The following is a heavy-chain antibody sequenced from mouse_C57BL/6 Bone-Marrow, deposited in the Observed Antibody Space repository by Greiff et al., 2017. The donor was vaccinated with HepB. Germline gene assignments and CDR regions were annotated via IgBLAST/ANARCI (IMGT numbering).Heavy chain of an antibody. CDR3: ARSHSNYSYYYAMDY. D-gene: IGHD2-5*01. Sequence: QVQLKQPGAELVKPGASVKLSCKASGYTFTSYWMQWVKQRPGQGLEWIGEIDPSDSYTNYNQKFKGKATLTVDTSSSTAYMQLSSLTSEDSAVYYCARSHSNYSYYYAMDYWGQGTSVTVSS. J-gene: IGHJ4*01. CDR1: GYTFTSYW. V-gene: IGHV1-50*01. CDR2: IDPSDSYT.